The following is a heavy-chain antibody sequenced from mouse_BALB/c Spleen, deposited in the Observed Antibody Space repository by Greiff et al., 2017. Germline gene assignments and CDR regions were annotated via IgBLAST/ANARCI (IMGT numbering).Heavy chain of an antibody. Sequence: QVQLQQPGAELVKPGASVKLSCKASGYTFTSYWMHWVKQRPGRGLEWIGRIDPNSGGTKYNAKFKSKATLTVDTPSSTAYMQLSSLTSEDSAVYNCTRGAITTVVPMDYWGQGTAVTVSA. D-gene: IGHD1-1*01. CDR3: TRGAITTVVPMDY. CDR2: IDPNSGGT. CDR1: GYTFTSYW. J-gene: IGHJ4*01. V-gene: IGHV1-62-3*01.